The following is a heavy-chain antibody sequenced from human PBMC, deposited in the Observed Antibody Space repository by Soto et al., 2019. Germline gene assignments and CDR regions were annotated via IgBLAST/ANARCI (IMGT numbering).Heavy chain of an antibody. J-gene: IGHJ5*02. Sequence: PGGSLTLSCVSSGFTFSSFEMNWVRQAPGKGPEWIAVINPSGRTISYADSVKGRFTISRDNSKNTLYLQMNSLRAEDTAVYYCAKDGAVVPAAIPSDWFDPWGQGTLVTVSS. CDR1: GFTFSSFE. CDR3: AKDGAVVPAAIPSDWFDP. D-gene: IGHD2-2*02. CDR2: INPSGRTI. V-gene: IGHV3-23*01.